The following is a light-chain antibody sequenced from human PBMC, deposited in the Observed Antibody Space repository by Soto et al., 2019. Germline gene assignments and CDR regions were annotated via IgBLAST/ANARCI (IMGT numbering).Light chain of an antibody. J-gene: IGKJ5*01. CDR3: QQSYSMPIT. Sequence: DIQMTQSPSSLSASVGDRVSITCRASQSISGYLNWYQQKPGKAPNLLIYAASSLQSGVPSRFSGSGSGTDYTLTISRLQPEDFATYYCQQSYSMPITFGQGTRLESK. V-gene: IGKV1-39*01. CDR2: AAS. CDR1: QSISGY.